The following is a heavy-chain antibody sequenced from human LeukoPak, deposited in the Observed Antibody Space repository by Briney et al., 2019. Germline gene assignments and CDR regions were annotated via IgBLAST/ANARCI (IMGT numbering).Heavy chain of an antibody. CDR2: IYHSGST. CDR3: ARDDDDDYSNYGY. CDR1: GGSISSSNW. Sequence: GTLSLTCAVSGGSISSSNWWSWVRQPPGKGLEWIGEIYHSGSTNYNPSLKSRVTISVDKSKNQFSLKLSSVTAADTAVYYCARDDDDDYSNYGYWGQGTLVTVSS. D-gene: IGHD4-11*01. J-gene: IGHJ4*02. V-gene: IGHV4-4*02.